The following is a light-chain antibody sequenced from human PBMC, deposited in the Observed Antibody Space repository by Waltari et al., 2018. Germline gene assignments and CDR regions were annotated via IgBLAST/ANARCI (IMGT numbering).Light chain of an antibody. CDR2: EVT. Sequence: QSALTQPASVSGSPGQSITISCTGSSRVVGSYNLVSWYQQHPDKAPKLIIYEVTKRPSGVSTRFSGSKSGNTASLTISGLQAEDEADYYCCSYAGSTTWVFGGGTKLTVL. CDR1: SRVVGSYNL. CDR3: CSYAGSTTWV. J-gene: IGLJ3*02. V-gene: IGLV2-23*02.